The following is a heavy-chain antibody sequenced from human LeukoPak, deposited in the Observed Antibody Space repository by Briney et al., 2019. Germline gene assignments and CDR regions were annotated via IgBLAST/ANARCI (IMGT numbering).Heavy chain of an antibody. CDR1: GFTFSGYA. D-gene: IGHD3-22*01. CDR3: AKDGLYYDGSAHVYYFDY. J-gene: IGHJ4*02. Sequence: GGSLRLSCAASGFTFSGYAITWGPHAPGEGLEWVSSITGRGEYTYYIDSVKGRFTISRDNSKNILYLQMNSLRGEDTALYYCAKDGLYYDGSAHVYYFDYWGQGTLVAVSS. CDR2: ITGRGEYT. V-gene: IGHV3-23*01.